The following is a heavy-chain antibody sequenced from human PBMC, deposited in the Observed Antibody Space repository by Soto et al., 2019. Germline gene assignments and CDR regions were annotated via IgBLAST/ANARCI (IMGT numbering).Heavy chain of an antibody. CDR1: GFTFSSYA. CDR2: ISGSGGST. J-gene: IGHJ5*02. CDR3: AKEVLTSYYDFWSGSPP. Sequence: GGSLRLSCAASGFTFSSYAMSWVRQAPGKGLEWVSGISGSGGSTYYADSVKGRFTISRDNSKKTLYLQMNSLRAEDTAVYYCAKEVLTSYYDFWSGSPPSGQGTLVTVS. V-gene: IGHV3-23*01. D-gene: IGHD3-3*01.